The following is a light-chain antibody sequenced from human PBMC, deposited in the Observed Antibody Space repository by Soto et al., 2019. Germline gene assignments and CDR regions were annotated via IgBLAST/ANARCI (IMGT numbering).Light chain of an antibody. CDR2: GAS. J-gene: IGKJ1*01. V-gene: IGKV3-15*01. CDR1: QSVSTK. Sequence: EIVMAQSPATLSVSPGERATLSCRASQSVSTKVAWYQQRPGQAPRLLIYGASTRATGIPDRFRGSGSGTEFTPTITSLQSEPSAVSYYSHYNACPPITFGQGTKVEI. CDR3: SHYNACPPIT.